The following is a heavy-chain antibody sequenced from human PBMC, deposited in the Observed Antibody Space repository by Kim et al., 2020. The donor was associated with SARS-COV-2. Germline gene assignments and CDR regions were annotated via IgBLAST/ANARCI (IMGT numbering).Heavy chain of an antibody. V-gene: IGHV3-48*02. CDR1: GFTFSSYS. D-gene: IGHD3-22*01. CDR3: ARASPYYYDSSGYFELYYYYGMDV. CDR2: ISSSSSTI. J-gene: IGHJ6*02. Sequence: GGSLRLSCAASGFTFSSYSMNWVRQAPGKGLEWVSYISSSSSTIYYADSVKGRFIISRDNAKNSLYLQMNSLRDEDTAVYYCARASPYYYDSSGYFELYYYYGMDVWGQGTTVTVSS.